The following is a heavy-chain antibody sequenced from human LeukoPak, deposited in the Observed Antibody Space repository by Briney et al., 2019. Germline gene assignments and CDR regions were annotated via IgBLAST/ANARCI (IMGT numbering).Heavy chain of an antibody. D-gene: IGHD3-22*01. CDR1: GFTFGDYA. CDR2: IRSKAYGGTT. V-gene: IGHV3-49*03. CDR3: TRARITMIVVGFDY. Sequence: GGSLRLSCTASGFTFGDYAMSWFRQAPGKGLEWVGFIRSKAYGGTTEYAASVKGRFTISRDDSKSIAYLQMKSLKTEDTAVYYCTRARITMIVVGFDYWGQGTLVTVSS. J-gene: IGHJ4*02.